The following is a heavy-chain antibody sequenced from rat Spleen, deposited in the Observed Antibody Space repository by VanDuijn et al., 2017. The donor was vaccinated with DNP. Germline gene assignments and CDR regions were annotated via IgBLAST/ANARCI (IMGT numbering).Heavy chain of an antibody. CDR3: TKVPNFGGCSDYFDY. J-gene: IGHJ2*01. V-gene: IGHV4-2*01. CDR1: GFNFNDYW. CDR2: INKDSSTI. Sequence: EVKLVESGGGLVQPGRSLKLACAVSGFNFNDYWMGWVRQAPGKGLEWIGEINKDSSTIIYSPSLKDKFTISRDNAQNTLYLQMSNLGSDDTAIYFCTKVPNFGGCSDYFDYWCQGVMVTVSS. D-gene: IGHD1-11*01.